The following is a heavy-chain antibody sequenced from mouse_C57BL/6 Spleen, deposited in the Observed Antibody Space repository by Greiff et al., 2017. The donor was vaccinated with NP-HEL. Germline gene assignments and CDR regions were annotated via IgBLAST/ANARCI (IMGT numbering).Heavy chain of an antibody. CDR2: FDPSDSYT. V-gene: IGHV1-69*01. D-gene: IGHD1-1*01. Sequence: QVQLQQPGAELVMPGASVKLSCKASGYTFTSYWMHWVKQRPGQGLEWIGEFDPSDSYTNYNQKFKGKSTLTVDKSASTAYMQLSSLTSEDSAVYYCANYYGSSYWYFDVWGTGTTVTVSS. J-gene: IGHJ1*03. CDR1: GYTFTSYW. CDR3: ANYYGSSYWYFDV.